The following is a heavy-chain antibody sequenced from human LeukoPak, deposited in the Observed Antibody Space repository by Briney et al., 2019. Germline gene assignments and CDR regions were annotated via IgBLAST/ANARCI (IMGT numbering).Heavy chain of an antibody. CDR3: ARGVVVTASTAHYFDY. CDR1: GFTFNSYS. D-gene: IGHD2-21*02. J-gene: IGHJ4*02. V-gene: IGHV3-30-3*01. Sequence: GGSLRLSCAASGFTFNSYSMHWVRQAPGKGLEWVTAISDDETYKFYADSVKGRFTISRDNSKNTLYLQINSLRAEDTAVYYCARGVVVTASTAHYFDYWGQGTLVTVSS. CDR2: ISDDETYK.